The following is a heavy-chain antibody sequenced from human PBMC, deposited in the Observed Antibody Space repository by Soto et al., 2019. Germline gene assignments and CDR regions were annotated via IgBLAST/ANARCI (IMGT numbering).Heavy chain of an antibody. CDR2: ISSSSSTI. D-gene: IGHD3-10*01. J-gene: IGHJ4*02. V-gene: IGHV3-48*02. Sequence: GGSLRLSCAASGFTFSSYSMNWVRQAPGKGLEWVSYISSSSSTIYYADSVKGRFTISRDNAKNSLYLQMNSLRDEDTAVYFCAREISLSAGSYFDYWGQGTLVTVSS. CDR1: GFTFSSYS. CDR3: AREISLSAGSYFDY.